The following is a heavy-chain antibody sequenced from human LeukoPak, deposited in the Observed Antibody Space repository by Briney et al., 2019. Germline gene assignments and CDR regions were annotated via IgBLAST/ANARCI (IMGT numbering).Heavy chain of an antibody. Sequence: GGSLRLSCAASGFSFSSYSMNWVRQAPGKGLEWVSCISSSSSYIYYADSVKGRFTISRDNAKNSLYLQMNSLRAEDTAVYYCARAHNWKYGSFDFWGQGTLVTVSS. J-gene: IGHJ4*02. D-gene: IGHD1-7*01. CDR3: ARAHNWKYGSFDF. CDR1: GFSFSSYS. CDR2: ISSSSSYI. V-gene: IGHV3-21*01.